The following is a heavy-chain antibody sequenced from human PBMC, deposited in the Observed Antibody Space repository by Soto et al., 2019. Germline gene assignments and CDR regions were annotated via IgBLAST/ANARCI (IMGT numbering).Heavy chain of an antibody. CDR2: VNPSGGHT. V-gene: IGHV1-46*01. Sequence: QVQLMQSGAEVKKPGASVKVSCKASGDTFTDYYIHWVRQAPGQGLEWMGTVNPSGGHTTYAQHFLCRVTMTRDPSTSTPYRELTSLTSDDTAVYYCARGGHVVVVTAAVDYWGQGTLVTVSS. D-gene: IGHD2-21*02. CDR3: ARGGHVVVVTAAVDY. CDR1: GDTFTDYY. J-gene: IGHJ4*02.